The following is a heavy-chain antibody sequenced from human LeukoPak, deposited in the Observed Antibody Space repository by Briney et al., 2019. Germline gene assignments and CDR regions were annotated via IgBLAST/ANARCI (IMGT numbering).Heavy chain of an antibody. J-gene: IGHJ4*02. D-gene: IGHD6-13*01. Sequence: GGSLRLSCAASGFTFSSYEMNWVRQAPGKGLEWISYISSSGSTMYYADSVKGRFTISRDNAKNSLYLQMNSLRAEDTAIYYCASSSWYALDYGGQGTGVTVSS. CDR1: GFTFSSYE. CDR2: ISSSGSTM. V-gene: IGHV3-48*03. CDR3: ASSSWYALDY.